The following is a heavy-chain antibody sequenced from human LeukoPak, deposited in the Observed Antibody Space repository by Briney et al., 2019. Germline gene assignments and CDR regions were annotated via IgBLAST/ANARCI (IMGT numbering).Heavy chain of an antibody. CDR3: ARGYCSGSSCDTFDN. Sequence: SQTLSLTCTVSGGSISSGDYFWGWIRQHPGKGLEWIGYTYHSGTTYYNPSLKSRVTISVDTSKKQFSLKLTSVTAADTAVYYCARGYCSGSSCDTFDNWGQGTLVTVSS. D-gene: IGHD2-15*01. V-gene: IGHV4-31*03. CDR2: TYHSGTT. J-gene: IGHJ4*02. CDR1: GGSISSGDYF.